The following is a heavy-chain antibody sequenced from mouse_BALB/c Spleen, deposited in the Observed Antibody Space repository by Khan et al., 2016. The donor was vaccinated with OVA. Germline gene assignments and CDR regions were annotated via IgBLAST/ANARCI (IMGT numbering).Heavy chain of an antibody. V-gene: IGHV1-74*01. J-gene: IGHJ3*01. Sequence: VRLQQSGPELVRPGTSVKVSCKASGYTFTSYWMNWVKQRPGQGLEWVGMIDPSNSETNLNQKFKDKATLSEDKSSNTAYMQLSGLTSEDSAVXYCARSGYAAVAYWGQGTLVTVSA. CDR2: IDPSNSET. CDR1: GYTFTSYW. D-gene: IGHD2-14*01. CDR3: ARSGYAAVAY.